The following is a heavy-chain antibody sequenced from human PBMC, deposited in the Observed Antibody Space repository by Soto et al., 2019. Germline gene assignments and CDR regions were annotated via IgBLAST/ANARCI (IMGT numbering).Heavy chain of an antibody. CDR2: IDWDDDT. Sequence: SGPTLVNPTQTLTLTCSVSGFSLSTSGVCVGWIRQPPGKALEWLALIDWDDDTYYSASLKTRLTISKDTPENQVVLTMTNMDPADTATYSCARIRYPLNMYDAFDIWGRGTMVTVSS. CDR3: ARIRYPLNMYDAFDI. J-gene: IGHJ3*02. D-gene: IGHD3-10*02. CDR1: GFSLSTSGVC. V-gene: IGHV2-70*13.